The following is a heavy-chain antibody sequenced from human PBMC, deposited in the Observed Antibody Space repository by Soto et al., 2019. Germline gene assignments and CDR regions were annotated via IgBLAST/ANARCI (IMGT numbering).Heavy chain of an antibody. V-gene: IGHV4-59*01. CDR3: ARAAGASIYYYYYGMDV. D-gene: IGHD1-26*01. Sequence: LSLTCTVSGGSISSYYWSWIRQPPGKGLEWIGYIYYSGSTNYNPSLKSRVTISVDTSKNQFSLKLSSVTAADTAVYYCARAAGASIYYYYYGMDVWGQGTTVTVSS. J-gene: IGHJ6*02. CDR2: IYYSGST. CDR1: GGSISSYY.